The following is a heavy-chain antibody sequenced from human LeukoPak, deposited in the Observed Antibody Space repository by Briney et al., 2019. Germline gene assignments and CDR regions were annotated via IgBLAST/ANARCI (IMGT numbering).Heavy chain of an antibody. V-gene: IGHV1-46*01. D-gene: IGHD6-13*01. CDR1: GYTFTSYY. CDR3: ARGRIAAAGINGFDP. Sequence: ASVKVSCKASGYTFTSYYMHWVRQAPGQGLEWMGIINPSGGSTSYAQKFQGRVTMTRDMSTSTVYMELSSLRSEDTAVYYCARGRIAAAGINGFDPWGQGTLVTVSS. J-gene: IGHJ5*02. CDR2: INPSGGST.